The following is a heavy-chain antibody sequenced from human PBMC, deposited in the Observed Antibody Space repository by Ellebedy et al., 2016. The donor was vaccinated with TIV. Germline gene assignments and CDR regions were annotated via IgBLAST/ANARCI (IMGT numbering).Heavy chain of an antibody. Sequence: AASVKVSCKASGFTLNNYDINWVRQVSGQGLEWMGWMNPSSGNSDPAQTFHGRVTMTRNTSIATAYMELSSLKSDDTAVYFCARGYFDPLHSDYYMDVWGQGTTVTVSS. D-gene: IGHD3-9*01. CDR3: ARGYFDPLHSDYYMDV. V-gene: IGHV1-8*01. CDR2: MNPSSGNS. J-gene: IGHJ6*03. CDR1: GFTLNNYD.